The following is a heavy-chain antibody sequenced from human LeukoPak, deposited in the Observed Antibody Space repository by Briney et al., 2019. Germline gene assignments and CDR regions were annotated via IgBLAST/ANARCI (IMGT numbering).Heavy chain of an antibody. CDR1: GGSISSSSYY. D-gene: IGHD3-10*01. Sequence: PSETLSLTCTVSGGSISSSSYYWGWIRQPPGKGLEWIGSIYYSGSTYYNPSLKSRVTISVDTPKNQFSLKLSSVTAADTAVYYCARLTDYYGSGSYFYYYYYMDVWGKGTTVTVSS. V-gene: IGHV4-39*01. CDR3: ARLTDYYGSGSYFYYYYYMDV. CDR2: IYYSGST. J-gene: IGHJ6*03.